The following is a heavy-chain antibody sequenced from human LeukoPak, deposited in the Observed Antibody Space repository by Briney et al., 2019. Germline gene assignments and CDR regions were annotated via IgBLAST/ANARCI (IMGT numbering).Heavy chain of an antibody. CDR2: IYYSGST. CDR3: ARPIVGATTWFDP. D-gene: IGHD1-26*01. V-gene: IGHV4-39*01. CDR1: GGSISSRSYY. Sequence: SETLSLTCTVSGGSISSRSYYWGWIRQPPGKGLEWIGSIYYSGSTYYNPSLKSRVTISVDTSKNQFSLKLSSVTAADTAVYYCARPIVGATTWFDPWGQGTLVTVSS. J-gene: IGHJ5*02.